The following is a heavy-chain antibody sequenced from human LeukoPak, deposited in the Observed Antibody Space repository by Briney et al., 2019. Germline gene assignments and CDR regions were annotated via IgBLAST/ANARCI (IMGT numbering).Heavy chain of an antibody. CDR3: ARGGRRIAVAGIWNWFDP. J-gene: IGHJ5*02. CDR1: GYTFTGYY. Sequence: ASVKVSCTASGYTFTGYYMHWVRQAPGQGLEWMGRINPNSGGTNYAQKFQGRVTMTRDTSISTAYMELSRLRSDDTAVYYCARGGRRIAVAGIWNWFDPWGQGTLVTVSS. V-gene: IGHV1-2*06. CDR2: INPNSGGT. D-gene: IGHD6-19*01.